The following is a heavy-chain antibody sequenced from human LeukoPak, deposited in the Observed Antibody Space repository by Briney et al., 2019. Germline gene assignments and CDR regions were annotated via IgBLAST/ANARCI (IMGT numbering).Heavy chain of an antibody. CDR2: INHSGST. CDR3: ARSIVVVRVNWFDP. D-gene: IGHD2-21*01. V-gene: IGHV4-34*01. J-gene: IGHJ5*02. CDR1: GGSFSGYY. Sequence: SETLSLTCAVYGGSFSGYYGSWIRQPPGKGLEWIGEINHSGSTNYNPSLKSRVTISVDTSKNQFSLKLSSVTAADTAVYYCARSIVVVRVNWFDPWGQGTLVTVSS.